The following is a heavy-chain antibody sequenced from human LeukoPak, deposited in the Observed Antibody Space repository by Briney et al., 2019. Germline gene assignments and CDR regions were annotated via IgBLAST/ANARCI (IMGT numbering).Heavy chain of an antibody. J-gene: IGHJ4*02. D-gene: IGHD5-12*01. V-gene: IGHV3-30*18. CDR3: AKDWRLRSTFSDY. CDR2: ISYDGSNK. Sequence: GGSLRLSCAASGFTFSSHGMHWVRQAPGKGLEWVAVISYDGSNKYYADSVKGRFTISRDNSKNTLYLQMNSLRAEDTAVYYCAKDWRLRSTFSDYWGQGTLVTVSS. CDR1: GFTFSSHG.